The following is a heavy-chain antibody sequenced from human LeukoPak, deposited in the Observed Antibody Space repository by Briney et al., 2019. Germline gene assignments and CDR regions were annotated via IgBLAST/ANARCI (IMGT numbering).Heavy chain of an antibody. D-gene: IGHD6-13*01. Sequence: GGSLGLSCAGSGFTFSSFWMHWVRQAPGKGLVWVSHISTDARTITYADFVKGRFTISRDNAKNTLYLQMNSLRAEDTALYYCVRGQATAWGLDYWGQGTLVTVSS. CDR2: ISTDARTI. V-gene: IGHV3-74*01. CDR1: GFTFSSFW. J-gene: IGHJ4*02. CDR3: VRGQATAWGLDY.